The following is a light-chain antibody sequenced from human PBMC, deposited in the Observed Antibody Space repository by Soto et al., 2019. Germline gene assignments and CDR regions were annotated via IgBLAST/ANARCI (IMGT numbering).Light chain of an antibody. CDR3: QQHNQWPIT. CDR2: YIS. V-gene: IGKV3D-15*01. CDR1: QSACNF. J-gene: IGKJ5*01. Sequence: EIVMTQSPATLSVSPGETASLSCRASQSACNFLAWYQQKPGQAPRLLIYYISTRATGIPARFSGSGSGTEFTLTINSLQSEDSAVYYCQQHNQWPITFGQGTRLETK.